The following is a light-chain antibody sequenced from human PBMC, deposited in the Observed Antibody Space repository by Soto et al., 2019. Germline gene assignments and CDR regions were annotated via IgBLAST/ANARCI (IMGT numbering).Light chain of an antibody. CDR3: SSYTSSNSRLI. CDR1: SSDVDSYNY. J-gene: IGLJ2*01. CDR2: DVS. V-gene: IGLV2-14*01. Sequence: QSALTQPASVSGSPGQSITISCTGTSSDVDSYNYVSWYQQHPGRAPKLMIYDVSNRPLGVCNRFSGSKSGNTASLTISGLQAEDEDDYYCSSYTSSNSRLIFGGGTKLTVL.